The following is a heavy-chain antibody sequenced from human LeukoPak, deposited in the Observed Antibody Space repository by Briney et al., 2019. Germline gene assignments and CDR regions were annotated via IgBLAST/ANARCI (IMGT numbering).Heavy chain of an antibody. CDR3: ARGSVGYGDYYYGMDV. J-gene: IGHJ6*02. Sequence: GGSLRLSCAASGFTLSSNYMSWVRQAPGEGLEWVSVIYSGGSAYYADSVKGRFTISRHNSKNTLYLQMNSLRAEDTAVYYCARGSVGYGDYYYGMDVWGQGTTVAVSS. CDR1: GFTLSSNY. V-gene: IGHV3-53*04. CDR2: IYSGGSA. D-gene: IGHD4-17*01.